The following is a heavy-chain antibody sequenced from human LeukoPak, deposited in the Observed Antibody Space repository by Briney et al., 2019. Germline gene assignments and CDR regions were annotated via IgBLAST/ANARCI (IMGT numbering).Heavy chain of an antibody. Sequence: GGSLRLSCAASGFTFSSCGMSWVRQAPGKGLEWVSGIRGSIDSTHCADSVKGRFTISRDNSKNTLYLQMDSLRAEDTAVYYCARRAVVTIRYYFDYWGQGTLVTVSS. V-gene: IGHV3-23*01. CDR2: IRGSIDST. CDR1: GFTFSSCG. J-gene: IGHJ4*02. CDR3: ARRAVVTIRYYFDY. D-gene: IGHD4-23*01.